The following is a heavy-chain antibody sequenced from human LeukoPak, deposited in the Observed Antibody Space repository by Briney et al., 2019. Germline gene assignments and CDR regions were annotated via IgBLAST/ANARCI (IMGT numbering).Heavy chain of an antibody. CDR2: IYNTGDA. CDR1: GGSFSGYY. Sequence: KPSETLSLTCAVYGGSFSGYYWSWIRQLPGKGLEWLGYIYNTGDAHYNPSLKSRVTMSIDTSKNQFSLRLNSVTAADTAVYYCARGGVLLYYYDSSGATGWFDPWGQGILVTVSS. CDR3: ARGGVLLYYYDSSGATGWFDP. V-gene: IGHV4-34*01. D-gene: IGHD3-22*01. J-gene: IGHJ5*02.